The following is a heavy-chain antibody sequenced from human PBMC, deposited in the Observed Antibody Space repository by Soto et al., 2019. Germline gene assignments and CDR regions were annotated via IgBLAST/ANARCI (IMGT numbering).Heavy chain of an antibody. Sequence: VQLLESGGHVVQPGESLRLSCTGSGFSFFSYAMSWVRQAPGKGLEWVSTISGSGGHTYYADSVKGRFVVSRDNDKNTVYLHMSSLTGEDTAVYFCAKIEMGWFAHWDQGTQVTVSS. V-gene: IGHV3-23*01. D-gene: IGHD2-8*01. CDR2: ISGSGGHT. J-gene: IGHJ5*02. CDR1: GFSFFSYA. CDR3: AKIEMGWFAH.